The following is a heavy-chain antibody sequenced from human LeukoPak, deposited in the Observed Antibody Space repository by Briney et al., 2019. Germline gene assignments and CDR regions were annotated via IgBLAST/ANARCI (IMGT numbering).Heavy chain of an antibody. Sequence: PSETLSLTCTVSGGSISSSSYYWGWIRQPPGKGLEWIGSIYYSGSTYYNPSLKSRVTISVDTSKNQFSLKLSSVTAADTAVYYCARYGTYSSSSPGGYWGQGTLVTVSS. CDR2: IYYSGST. D-gene: IGHD6-13*01. CDR1: GGSISSSSYY. CDR3: ARYGTYSSSSPGGY. V-gene: IGHV4-39*07. J-gene: IGHJ4*02.